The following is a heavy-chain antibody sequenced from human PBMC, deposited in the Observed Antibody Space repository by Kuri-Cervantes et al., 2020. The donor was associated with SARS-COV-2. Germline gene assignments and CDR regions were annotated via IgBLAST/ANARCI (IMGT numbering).Heavy chain of an antibody. V-gene: IGHV1-2*02. CDR2: INPNSGGT. J-gene: IGHJ3*02. D-gene: IGHD3-3*01. CDR1: GYTFTGYY. CDR3: ARSIDTDFWSGYLIPGPHDAFGI. Sequence: ASVKVSCKASGYTFTGYYMHWVRQAPGQGLEWMGWINPNSGGTNYAQKFQGRVTMTRDTPISTAYMELSRLRSDDTAVYYCARSIDTDFWSGYLIPGPHDAFGIWGQGTMVTVSS.